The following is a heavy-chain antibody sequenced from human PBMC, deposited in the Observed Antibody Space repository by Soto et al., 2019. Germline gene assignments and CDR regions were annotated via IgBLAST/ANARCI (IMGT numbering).Heavy chain of an antibody. J-gene: IGHJ4*02. CDR1: GFTFSSYG. Sequence: GGSLRLSCAASGFTFSSYGMHWVRQAPGKGLEWVAVIWYDGSNKYYADSVKGRFTISRDNSKNTLYLQMNSLRAEDTAVYYCARESYYYDSSGYYDYWGQGTLVTVSS. D-gene: IGHD3-22*01. CDR2: IWYDGSNK. V-gene: IGHV3-33*01. CDR3: ARESYYYDSSGYYDY.